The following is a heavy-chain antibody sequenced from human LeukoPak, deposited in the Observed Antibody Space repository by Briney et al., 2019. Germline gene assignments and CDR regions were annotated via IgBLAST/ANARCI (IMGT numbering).Heavy chain of an antibody. D-gene: IGHD3-22*01. CDR3: ARVGSGGYYFGLDAFDI. CDR1: GYSFTYYW. Sequence: GGSLKISCKGSGYSFTYYWIGWVRQMPGKGLEWMGIINPSDSDTRYSPSFQGQVTISSDKSITTAHLQWSSLKASDTAMYYCARVGSGGYYFGLDAFDIWGQGTRVTVSS. V-gene: IGHV5-51*01. J-gene: IGHJ3*02. CDR2: INPSDSDT.